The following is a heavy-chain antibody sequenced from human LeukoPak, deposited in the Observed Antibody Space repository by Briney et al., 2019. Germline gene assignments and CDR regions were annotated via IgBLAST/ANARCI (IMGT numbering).Heavy chain of an antibody. J-gene: IGHJ4*02. V-gene: IGHV1-2*02. CDR3: ARDQPNGGLDY. Sequence: ASVKVSCKASGYTFTGYYLRWVRQAPGQGLEWMGWINPNGGGTNYVRKFQGRVTMTRDTSISTAYMELSWLRSDDTAVYYCARDQPNGGLDYWGQGTLVTVSS. D-gene: IGHD4-23*01. CDR2: INPNGGGT. CDR1: GYTFTGYY.